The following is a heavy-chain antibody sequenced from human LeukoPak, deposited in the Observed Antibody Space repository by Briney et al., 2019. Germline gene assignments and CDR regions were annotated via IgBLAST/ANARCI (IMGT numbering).Heavy chain of an antibody. V-gene: IGHV3-74*01. D-gene: IGHD6-19*01. CDR1: GFTFSAYW. CDR2: INSDGFSI. Sequence: GGSLRLSCAASGFTFSAYWMHWVRQAPGKGLVWVSRINSDGFSIAYADSVKGRFTISRDNSKNTLYLQMNSLRAEDTAVYYCAKDIGSGWYGFDYWGQGTLVTVSS. CDR3: AKDIGSGWYGFDY. J-gene: IGHJ4*02.